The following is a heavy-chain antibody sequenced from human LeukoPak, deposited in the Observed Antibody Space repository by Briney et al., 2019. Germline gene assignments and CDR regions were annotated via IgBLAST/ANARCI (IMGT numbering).Heavy chain of an antibody. D-gene: IGHD6-19*01. CDR2: ISYDGSNK. CDR3: AKDDASSGLFDY. V-gene: IGHV3-30*18. J-gene: IGHJ4*02. Sequence: GRSLRLSCAASGFTFSSYGMHWVRQAPGKGLEWVAVISYDGSNKYYADSVKGRFTISRDNSKSTLYLQTNSLRAEDTAVYYCAKDDASSGLFDYWGQGTLVTVSS. CDR1: GFTFSSYG.